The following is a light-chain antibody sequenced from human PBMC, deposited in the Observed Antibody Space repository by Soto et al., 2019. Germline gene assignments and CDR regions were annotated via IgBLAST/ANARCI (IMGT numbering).Light chain of an antibody. J-gene: IGKJ3*01. V-gene: IGKV3-20*01. Sequence: IVLTQSPSTLSLSPGESDTLSCRARQSVSSTFLAWFQQKPGQTPRLLISGASSRATGIPERFSGSGSGTDFTLTISRLEPEDFAVYWCQLYGSSPLFTFGPATNVHIK. CDR1: QSVSSTF. CDR2: GAS. CDR3: QLYGSSPLFT.